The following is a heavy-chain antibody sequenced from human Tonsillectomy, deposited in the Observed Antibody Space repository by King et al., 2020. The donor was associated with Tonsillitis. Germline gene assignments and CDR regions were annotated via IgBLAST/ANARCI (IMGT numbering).Heavy chain of an antibody. Sequence: LQLQESGPGLVKPSQTLSLTCTVSGGSIRLGGYCWSWIRQTPGKGLEWIGYIYHSGLSAYSPSLESRVTMSIDVSKSQFSLNLKSVTAADTAIYSCASYGGXGDYXDSWGXGTQVTVXS. CDR2: IYHSGLS. J-gene: IGHJ4*02. CDR1: GGSIRLGGYC. CDR3: ASYGGXGDYXDS. D-gene: IGHD3-16*01. V-gene: IGHV4-30-2*01.